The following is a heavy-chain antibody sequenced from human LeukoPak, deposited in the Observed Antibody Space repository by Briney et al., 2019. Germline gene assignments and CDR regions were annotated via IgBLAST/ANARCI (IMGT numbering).Heavy chain of an antibody. CDR2: FYYRGNT. V-gene: IGHV4-39*07. D-gene: IGHD3-10*01. CDR1: GGSISASTYY. CDR3: ARGHVLLDY. Sequence: PSETLSLTCTVSGGSISASTYYWGWIRQPPGGGLEWIGSFYYRGNTYYNPSLESRVTISVDTSKNQFSLKLSSVTAADTAVYYCARGHVLLDYWGQGTLVTVSS. J-gene: IGHJ4*02.